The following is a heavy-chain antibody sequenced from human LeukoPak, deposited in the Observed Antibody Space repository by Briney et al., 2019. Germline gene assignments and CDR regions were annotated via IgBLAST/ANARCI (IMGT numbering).Heavy chain of an antibody. V-gene: IGHV1-8*01. D-gene: IGHD5-12*01. Sequence: ASLKVSCKASGYTFTSYDMNWVRQATGQGLEWVGCMNPNSGNICYAHKVQGRVTMTRNTSISTAYMELRSLRSEDTAVYYCARGMVATPYYYYGMDVWGQGTTVTVSS. CDR2: MNPNSGNI. J-gene: IGHJ6*02. CDR3: ARGMVATPYYYYGMDV. CDR1: GYTFTSYD.